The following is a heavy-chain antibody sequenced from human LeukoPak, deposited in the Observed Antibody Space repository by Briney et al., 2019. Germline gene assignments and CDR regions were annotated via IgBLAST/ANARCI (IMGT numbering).Heavy chain of an antibody. J-gene: IGHJ4*02. V-gene: IGHV4-59*08. CDR2: IYYSGST. CDR1: GGSISSYY. CDR3: AGLPGRYFDY. D-gene: IGHD3-9*01. Sequence: PSETLSLTCTVSGGSISSYYWSWIRQPPGKGLEWIGYIYYSGSTNYNPSLKSRVTISVDTSKNQFSLKLSSVTAADTAVYYCAGLPGRYFDYWGQGTLVTVSS.